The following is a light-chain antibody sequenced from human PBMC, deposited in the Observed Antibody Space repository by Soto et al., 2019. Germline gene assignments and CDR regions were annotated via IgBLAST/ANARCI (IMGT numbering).Light chain of an antibody. CDR3: QHSSSSSFT. CDR2: GAS. CDR1: QSVSSNY. J-gene: IGKJ2*01. V-gene: IGKV3-20*01. Sequence: ETVLTQSPGTLSLSPGERATLSCRASQSVSSNYLAWYQHKPGQAPRLLIYGASNRASGIPDRISGGGSGTDFTLTISRLEPEDFAVYYCQHSSSSSFTFGQGTKVDIK.